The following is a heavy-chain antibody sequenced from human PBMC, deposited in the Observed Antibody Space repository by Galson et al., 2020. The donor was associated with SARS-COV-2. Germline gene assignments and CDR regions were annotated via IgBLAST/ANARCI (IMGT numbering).Heavy chain of an antibody. D-gene: IGHD2-15*01. CDR1: GYTLSDLS. J-gene: IGHJ2*01. V-gene: IGHV1-24*01. CDR3: ARPHPMPLRYWYCDH. Sequence: ASVKVSCKVSGYTLSDLSMHCVRQAPGKGIEWMGGFDAENGETIYAQKFKGGVTMTEDTSADTAYMELGSLTSEDTAVYYCARPHPMPLRYWYCDHWGRGTLVTVAS. CDR2: FDAENGET.